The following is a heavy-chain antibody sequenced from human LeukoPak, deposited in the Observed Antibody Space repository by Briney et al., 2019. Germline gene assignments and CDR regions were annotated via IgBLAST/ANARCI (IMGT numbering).Heavy chain of an antibody. Sequence: PGRSLRLSCAASGFTFSSYGMHWVRQAPGKGLEWVAVISYDGSNKYYADSVKGRFTISRDNSKNTLYLQMNSLRAEDTAVYYCARDGSARDSSKWYPFFDYWGQGTLVTVSS. CDR1: GFTFSSYG. J-gene: IGHJ4*02. CDR2: ISYDGSNK. V-gene: IGHV3-30*03. CDR3: ARDGSARDSSKWYPFFDY. D-gene: IGHD6-13*01.